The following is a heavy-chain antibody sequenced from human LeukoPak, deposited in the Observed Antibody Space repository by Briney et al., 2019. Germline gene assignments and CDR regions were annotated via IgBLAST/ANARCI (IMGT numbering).Heavy chain of an antibody. CDR2: INHSGST. CDR1: GGSFSGYY. D-gene: IGHD2-15*01. CDR3: ARGHVASMDV. V-gene: IGHV4-34*01. J-gene: IGHJ6*02. Sequence: PSETLSLTCAVYGGSFSGYYWSWIRQPPGKGLEWTGEINHSGSTNYNPSLKSRVTISVDTSKNQFSLKLSSVTAADTAVYYCARGHVASMDVWGQGTTVTVSS.